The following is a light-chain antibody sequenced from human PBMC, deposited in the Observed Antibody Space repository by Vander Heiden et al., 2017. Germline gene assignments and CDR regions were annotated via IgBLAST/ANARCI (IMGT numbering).Light chain of an antibody. CDR3: QQYYNIPRT. J-gene: IGKJ1*01. CDR1: SSNNKNY. CDR2: WAS. Sequence: SSNNKNYLTWLQQKPGQPPKLLIYWASTRESGVPDRFSGSGSGTDFTLTISSLQAEDVAVYYCQQYYNIPRTFGQVTKV. V-gene: IGKV4-1*01.